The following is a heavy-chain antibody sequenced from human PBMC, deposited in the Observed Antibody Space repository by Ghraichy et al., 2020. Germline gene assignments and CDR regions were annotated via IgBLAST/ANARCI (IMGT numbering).Heavy chain of an antibody. CDR3: ARGIVVVVAANPGRYFDY. CDR2: INHSGST. V-gene: IGHV4-34*01. Sequence: SETLSLTCAVYGGSFSGYYWSWIRQPPGKGLEWIGEINHSGSTNYNPSLKSRVTISVDTSKNQFSLKLSSVTAADTAVYYCARGIVVVVAANPGRYFDYWGQGTLVTVSS. CDR1: GGSFSGYY. J-gene: IGHJ4*02. D-gene: IGHD2-15*01.